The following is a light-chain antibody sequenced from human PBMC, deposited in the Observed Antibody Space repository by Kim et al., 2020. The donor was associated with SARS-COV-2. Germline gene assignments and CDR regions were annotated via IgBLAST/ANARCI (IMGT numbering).Light chain of an antibody. CDR1: SNNVGNQG. J-gene: IGLJ3*02. Sequence: QAGLTQPPSVSKGLRQTATLTCTGNSNNVGNQGAAWLQQHQGHPPKLRSYRINNRPSGISERFSASRSGNTASLTITGLQPEDEADYYCSTWDTILNAWVFGGGTQLTVL. V-gene: IGLV10-54*04. CDR2: RIN. CDR3: STWDTILNAWV.